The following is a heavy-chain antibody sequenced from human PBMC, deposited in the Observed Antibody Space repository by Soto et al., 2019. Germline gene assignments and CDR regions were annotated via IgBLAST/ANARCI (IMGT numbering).Heavy chain of an antibody. Sequence: QVPLVESGGGVVQPGRSLRLSCAASGFTFSSYAMHWVRQAPGKGLEWVAVISYDGSNKYYADSVKGRFTISRDNSKNTLYLQMNSLRAEDTAVYYCARGGYYDSSGYHRTDYWGQGTLVTVSS. CDR1: GFTFSSYA. CDR2: ISYDGSNK. J-gene: IGHJ4*02. CDR3: ARGGYYDSSGYHRTDY. V-gene: IGHV3-30-3*01. D-gene: IGHD3-22*01.